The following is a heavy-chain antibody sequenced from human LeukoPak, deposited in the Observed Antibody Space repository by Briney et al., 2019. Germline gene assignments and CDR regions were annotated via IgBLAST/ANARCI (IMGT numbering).Heavy chain of an antibody. J-gene: IGHJ4*02. Sequence: GGSLRLSCAASGFTFSSYAMSWVRQAPGKGLEWVSAISGSGGSTYYADSVKGRFTISRDNSKNTLSLQMNSQRADDTAVYYCAKGQSVVVTAPIDYWGQETLVTVSS. CDR1: GFTFSSYA. CDR2: ISGSGGST. D-gene: IGHD2-21*02. CDR3: AKGQSVVVTAPIDY. V-gene: IGHV3-23*01.